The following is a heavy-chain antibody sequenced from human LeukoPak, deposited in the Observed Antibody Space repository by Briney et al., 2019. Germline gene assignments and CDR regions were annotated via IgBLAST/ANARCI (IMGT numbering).Heavy chain of an antibody. CDR2: MSGSGGST. V-gene: IGHV3-23*01. CDR1: GFTFSNYG. CDR3: ARDRLHYGEYEKTFDY. J-gene: IGHJ4*02. Sequence: GGSLRLSCAASGFTFSNYGMSWVRQAPGKGLEWVSGMSGSGGSTYYADSVKGRFTISRDNAKNSLYLQMDSLRAEDTAVYYCARDRLHYGEYEKTFDYWGQGTLVTVSS. D-gene: IGHD4-17*01.